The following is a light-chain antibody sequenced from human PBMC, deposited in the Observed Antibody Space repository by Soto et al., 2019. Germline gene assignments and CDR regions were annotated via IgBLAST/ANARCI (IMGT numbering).Light chain of an antibody. CDR3: SSFRSSSTSYV. V-gene: IGLV2-14*03. CDR1: SSEIGDSNY. CDR2: DVS. Sequence: QSALTQPASVSGSPGQSNTISCTGTSSEIGDSNYVSWYQQHPGQAPKLVIYDVSNRPSGVSNRFSGSKSANTASLTISGLQAEDEADYYCSSFRSSSTSYVFGTGTKVTVL. J-gene: IGLJ1*01.